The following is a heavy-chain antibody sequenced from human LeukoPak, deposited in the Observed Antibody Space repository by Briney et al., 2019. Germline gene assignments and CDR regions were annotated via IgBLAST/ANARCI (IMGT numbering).Heavy chain of an antibody. J-gene: IGHJ4*02. CDR3: AQASGY. V-gene: IGHV3-48*02. CDR2: ISTGVSPR. Sequence: GESLRLSCAASKFTFSTYSMNWVRQAPGKGLGWVSYISTGVSPRYYADSVNGRFTISSDNANNSLYLQMSSLRDEDTAVYYCAQASGYWGPGKLVTVSS. CDR1: KFTFSTYS.